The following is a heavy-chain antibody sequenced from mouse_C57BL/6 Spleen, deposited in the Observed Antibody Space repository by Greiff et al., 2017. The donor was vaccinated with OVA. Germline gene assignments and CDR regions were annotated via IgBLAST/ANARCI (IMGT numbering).Heavy chain of an antibody. J-gene: IGHJ2*01. D-gene: IGHD2-1*01. Sequence: EVQRVESGPGLVKPSQSLSLTCSVTGYSITSGYYWNWIRQFPGNKLEWMGYISYDGSNNYNPSLKNRISITRDTSKNQFFLKLNSVTTEDTATYYCARGFYYGNYDYWGQGTTLTVSS. CDR1: GYSITSGYY. CDR3: ARGFYYGNYDY. V-gene: IGHV3-6*01. CDR2: ISYDGSN.